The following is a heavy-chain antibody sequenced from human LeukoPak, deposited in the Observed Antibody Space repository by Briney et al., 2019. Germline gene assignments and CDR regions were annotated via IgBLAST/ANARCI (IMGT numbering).Heavy chain of an antibody. D-gene: IGHD2-2*02. V-gene: IGHV3-23*01. J-gene: IGHJ4*02. CDR3: LRHPTIVEVPAAIDY. Sequence: RGSLRLSCAASGFTFSSYAMSWVRQAPGKGLEWVSDISGSRGSTYYADSVKGRFTISRDNSKNTLYLQMNSLRAEDTAVYYGLRHPTIVEVPAAIDYWGQGTLVTVSS. CDR1: GFTFSSYA. CDR2: ISGSRGST.